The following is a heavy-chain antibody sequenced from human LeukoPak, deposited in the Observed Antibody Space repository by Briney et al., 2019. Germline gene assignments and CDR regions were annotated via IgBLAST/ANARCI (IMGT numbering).Heavy chain of an antibody. D-gene: IGHD2-15*01. V-gene: IGHV4-59*08. Sequence: SETLSLTCTVSGGSISSYYWSWIRQPPGKGLEWIGYIYYSGSTNYNHSLKSRVTISVNTSKNQVSLKLSSVTAADTAVYYCARSGGSNYNWFDPWGQGTLVTVSS. CDR2: IYYSGST. CDR1: GGSISSYY. CDR3: ARSGGSNYNWFDP. J-gene: IGHJ5*02.